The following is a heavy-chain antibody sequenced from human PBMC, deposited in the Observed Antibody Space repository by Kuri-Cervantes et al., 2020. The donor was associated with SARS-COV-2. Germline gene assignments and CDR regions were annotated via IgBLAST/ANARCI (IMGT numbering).Heavy chain of an antibody. CDR1: GFTFSSYW. CDR2: INSDGSST. Sequence: GESLKISCAASGFTFSSYWMHWVRQAPGKGLVWVSRINSDGSSTSYADSVKGRFTISRDNAKNTLYLQMNSLRAEDTAVYYCAKDLGGYCSSTSCPLDYWGQGTLVTVFS. V-gene: IGHV3-74*01. J-gene: IGHJ4*02. D-gene: IGHD2-2*01. CDR3: AKDLGGYCSSTSCPLDY.